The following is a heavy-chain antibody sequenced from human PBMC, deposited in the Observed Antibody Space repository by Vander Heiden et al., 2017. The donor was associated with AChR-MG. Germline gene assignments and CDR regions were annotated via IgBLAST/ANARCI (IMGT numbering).Heavy chain of an antibody. CDR3: VLFRSSSWLRRDS. Sequence: EVQLLESGGNLVQPGGSLRLSCAASGFPFSSFGLSWVRQAPGKGLEWVSTIHGSGRPDYADSVKGRFTISRDPTNNTLYLQMSHLRAEDTAVYYCVLFRSSSWLRRDSWGQGTQVTVSS. D-gene: IGHD6-13*01. J-gene: IGHJ4*02. CDR2: IHGSGRP. CDR1: GFPFSSFG. V-gene: IGHV3-23*01.